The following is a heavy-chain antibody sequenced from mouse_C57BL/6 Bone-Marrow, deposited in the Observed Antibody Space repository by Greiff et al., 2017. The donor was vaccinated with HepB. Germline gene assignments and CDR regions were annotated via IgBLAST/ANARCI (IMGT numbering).Heavy chain of an antibody. Sequence: EVKVVESGGGLVKPGGSLKLSCAASGFTFSDYGMHWVRQAPEKGLEWVAYISSGSSTIYYADTVKGRFTISRDNAKNTLFLQMTSLRSEDTAMYYCARDGRYSNYLAWFAYWGQGTLVTVSA. CDR3: ARDGRYSNYLAWFAY. D-gene: IGHD2-5*01. J-gene: IGHJ3*01. CDR1: GFTFSDYG. CDR2: ISSGSSTI. V-gene: IGHV5-17*01.